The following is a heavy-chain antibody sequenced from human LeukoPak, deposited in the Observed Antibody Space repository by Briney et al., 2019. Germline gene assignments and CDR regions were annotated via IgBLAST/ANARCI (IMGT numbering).Heavy chain of an antibody. Sequence: SETLSLTCTVSGGSISSGVYSWSWIRQPSGKGLERIGHIYYSGSTNYNPSLKSRVTISVDASKHQFSLKLSSVTAADTAVYYCARAGAWQIDPWGQGTLVTVSS. CDR3: ARAGAWQIDP. J-gene: IGHJ5*02. V-gene: IGHV4-61*08. D-gene: IGHD3-10*01. CDR2: IYYSGST. CDR1: GGSISSGVYS.